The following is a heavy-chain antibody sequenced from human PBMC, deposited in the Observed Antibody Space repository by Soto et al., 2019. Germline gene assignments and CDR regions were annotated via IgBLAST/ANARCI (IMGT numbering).Heavy chain of an antibody. CDR3: ATDRPRRTSGYFFAY. Sequence: EVQLLESGGKLVQPGGSLTLSCAASGFTFSTYAMAWVRQAPGKGLEWVSGVSASGLNTDYADPVKGRFYISRDNSKNTVSLHMNSLRAEDTAVYYCATDRPRRTSGYFFAYWGQGTPVTVSS. V-gene: IGHV3-23*01. CDR1: GFTFSTYA. CDR2: VSASGLNT. D-gene: IGHD1-1*01. J-gene: IGHJ4*02.